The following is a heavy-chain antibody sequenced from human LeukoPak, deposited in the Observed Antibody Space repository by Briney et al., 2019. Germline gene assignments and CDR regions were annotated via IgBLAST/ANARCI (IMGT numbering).Heavy chain of an antibody. CDR3: AREVRYYLWFDP. Sequence: GSSVKVSCKASGGTFSSYAISWVRQAPGQGLEWMGRIIPIIGTANYAQKFQGRVTITADKSTSTAYMELSSLRSEDTAVYYCAREVRYYLWFDPWGQGTLVTVSS. CDR2: IIPIIGTA. V-gene: IGHV1-69*04. D-gene: IGHD3-10*01. J-gene: IGHJ5*02. CDR1: GGTFSSYA.